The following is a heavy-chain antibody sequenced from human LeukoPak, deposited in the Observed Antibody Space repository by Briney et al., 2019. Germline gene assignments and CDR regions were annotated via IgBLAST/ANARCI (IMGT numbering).Heavy chain of an antibody. J-gene: IGHJ4*02. CDR2: ISGSGGST. CDR1: GFTFSSYG. Sequence: GGSLRLSCAASGFTFSSYGMSWVRQAPGKGLEWVSAISGSGGSTYYADSVKGRFTISRDNSKDTLYLQMNSLRAEDTAVYYCAKDLPYGYGGTYYFDYWGQGTLVTVSS. D-gene: IGHD5-18*01. V-gene: IGHV3-23*01. CDR3: AKDLPYGYGGTYYFDY.